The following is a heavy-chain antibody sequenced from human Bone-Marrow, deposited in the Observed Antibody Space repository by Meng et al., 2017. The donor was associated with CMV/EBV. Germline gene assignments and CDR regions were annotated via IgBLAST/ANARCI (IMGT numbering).Heavy chain of an antibody. Sequence: ASVKVSCKASGYTFTSYDINWVRQATGQGLEWMGWMNPNSGNTGYAQKLQGRVTMTTDTSTSTAYMELRSLRSDDTAVYYCARSAGAYCGGDCSAVFWGQGTMVTVSS. J-gene: IGHJ3*01. V-gene: IGHV1-8*01. CDR3: ARSAGAYCGGDCSAVF. D-gene: IGHD2-21*01. CDR1: GYTFTSYD. CDR2: MNPNSGNT.